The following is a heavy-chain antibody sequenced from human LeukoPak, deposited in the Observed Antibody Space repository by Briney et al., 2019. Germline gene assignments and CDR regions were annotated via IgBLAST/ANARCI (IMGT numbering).Heavy chain of an antibody. CDR1: GGSISSSSYY. V-gene: IGHV4-39*01. J-gene: IGHJ4*02. Sequence: SETLSLTCTVSGGSISSSSYYWGWIRQPPGKGLEWIGSIYYSGSTYYNPSLKSRVTISVDTSRNQFSLKLYSVTAADTAVYYCADIVVVPVPRSYYFDYWGQGTLVTVSS. CDR2: IYYSGST. CDR3: ADIVVVPVPRSYYFDY. D-gene: IGHD2-2*01.